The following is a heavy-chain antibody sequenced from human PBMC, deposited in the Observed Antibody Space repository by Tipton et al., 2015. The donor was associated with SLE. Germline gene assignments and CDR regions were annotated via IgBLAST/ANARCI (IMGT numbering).Heavy chain of an antibody. CDR3: AREFYDSSGTGAFDI. J-gene: IGHJ3*02. CDR1: GFTFSCYG. Sequence: SLRLSCAASGFTFSCYGMHWDRQAPGKGLERVAVISYDGSNKYYADSVKGRFTISRDNSKNTLYLQMNSLRAEDTAVYYCAREFYDSSGTGAFDIWGQGKMVTVSS. V-gene: IGHV3-30*03. D-gene: IGHD3-22*01. CDR2: ISYDGSNK.